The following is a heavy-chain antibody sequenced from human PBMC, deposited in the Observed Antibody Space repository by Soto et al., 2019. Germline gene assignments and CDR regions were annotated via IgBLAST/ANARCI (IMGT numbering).Heavy chain of an antibody. CDR2: IVVGSGNT. J-gene: IGHJ4*02. Sequence: VQGVGQARGQRLEWIGWIVVGSGNTSYAQKFQERVTITRDMSTSTACMELSSLRSEDTAVYYCVGEYSRGGHSYWAQGTMVTVSS. V-gene: IGHV1-58*01. D-gene: IGHD6-19*01. CDR3: VGEYSRGGHSY.